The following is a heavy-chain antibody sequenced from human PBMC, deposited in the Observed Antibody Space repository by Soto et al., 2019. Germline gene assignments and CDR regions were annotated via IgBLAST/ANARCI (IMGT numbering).Heavy chain of an antibody. J-gene: IGHJ4*02. CDR3: ARFYMVRGVMVDY. V-gene: IGHV5-51*01. CDR2: IYPGDSDT. Sequence: GESLKISCKGSGYSFTSYWIGWVCQMPGKGLEWMGIIYPGDSDTRYSPPFQGQVTISADKSISTAYLQWSSLKASDTAMYYCARFYMVRGVMVDYWGQGTLVTVSS. D-gene: IGHD3-10*01. CDR1: GYSFTSYW.